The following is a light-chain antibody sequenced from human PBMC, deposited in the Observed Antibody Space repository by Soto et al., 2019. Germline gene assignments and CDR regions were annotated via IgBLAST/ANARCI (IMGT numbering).Light chain of an antibody. Sequence: EIVLTQSPGTLSFSPEHRATLSCTATPGLGSNFLAWYQKKPGQAPRLFFYGASSRATGVPDRFSGSGSGTDFTLTISRLETEDVAVYYCQQYGSSLSITFGQGTRLEIK. V-gene: IGKV3-20*01. CDR1: PGLGSNF. J-gene: IGKJ5*01. CDR3: QQYGSSLSIT. CDR2: GAS.